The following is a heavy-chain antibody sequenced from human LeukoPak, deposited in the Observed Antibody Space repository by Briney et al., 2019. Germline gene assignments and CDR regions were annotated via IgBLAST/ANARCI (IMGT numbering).Heavy chain of an antibody. CDR3: AKGRNYDFWSGYHRGSYYYYGMDV. V-gene: IGHV3-30*18. Sequence: PGGSLRLSSAASGFTFSSYGMHWVRQAPGKGLEWVAVISYDGSNKYYADSVKGRFTISRDNSKNTLYLQMNSLRAEDTAVYYCAKGRNYDFWSGYHRGSYYYYGMDVWGQGTTVTVSS. J-gene: IGHJ6*02. CDR2: ISYDGSNK. D-gene: IGHD3-3*01. CDR1: GFTFSSYG.